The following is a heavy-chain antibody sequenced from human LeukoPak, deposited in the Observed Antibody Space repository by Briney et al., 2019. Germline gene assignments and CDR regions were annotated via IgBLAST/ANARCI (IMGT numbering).Heavy chain of an antibody. J-gene: IGHJ4*02. D-gene: IGHD5-24*01. CDR3: ARVLRDSYNLIVDY. CDR2: IWYDGSNK. Sequence: RGSLRLSCAASGFTFSSYGMHWVRQAPGKGLEWVAVIWYDGSNKYYADSVKGRFTISRDNSKNTLYLQINSLRAVDTAVYYCARVLRDSYNLIVDYWGQGTLVTVSS. V-gene: IGHV3-33*01. CDR1: GFTFSSYG.